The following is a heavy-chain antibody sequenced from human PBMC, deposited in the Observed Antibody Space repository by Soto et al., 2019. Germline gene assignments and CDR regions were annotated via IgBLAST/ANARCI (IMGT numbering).Heavy chain of an antibody. J-gene: IGHJ6*02. Sequence: SETLSLTCTVSGGSVSSGRCYWSWIRQPPGKGLEWIGYLYYSGSTNYNPSRKSRVTISVDTYKNQFSLKLSSVTAADKAGYNCARGQGKYCMDVWGQVTTVTVSS. V-gene: IGHV4-61*01. CDR1: GGSVSSGRCY. CDR2: LYYSGST. CDR3: ARGQGKYCMDV.